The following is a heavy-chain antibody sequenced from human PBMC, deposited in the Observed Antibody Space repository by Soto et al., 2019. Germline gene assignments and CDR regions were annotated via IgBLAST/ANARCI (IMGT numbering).Heavy chain of an antibody. D-gene: IGHD1-26*01. CDR3: AREIVGATYEPYYYYGMDV. CDR2: IYYSGST. J-gene: IGHJ6*02. V-gene: IGHV4-31*03. Sequence: PSETLSLTCTVSGGSISSGGYYWTWIRQHPGKGLEWIGYIYYSGSTYYNPSLKSRVTISVDTSKNQFSLKLSSVTAADTAVYYCAREIVGATYEPYYYYGMDVWGQGTTVTVSS. CDR1: GGSISSGGYY.